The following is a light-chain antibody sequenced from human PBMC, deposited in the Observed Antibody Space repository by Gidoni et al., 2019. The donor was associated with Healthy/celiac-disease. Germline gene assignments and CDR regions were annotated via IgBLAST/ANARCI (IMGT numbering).Light chain of an antibody. CDR1: RSVSSY. Sequence: TQPTAPLSLSPGGKATLSCRTSRSVSSYLAWYQQKPGQAPSRLIYDASNKAAGSPARFSSSRSGADFSLTIISLVPEEVSVDYCRQRSNWPLTFGGGTRVEIK. CDR2: DAS. CDR3: RQRSNWPLT. V-gene: IGKV3-11*01. J-gene: IGKJ4*01.